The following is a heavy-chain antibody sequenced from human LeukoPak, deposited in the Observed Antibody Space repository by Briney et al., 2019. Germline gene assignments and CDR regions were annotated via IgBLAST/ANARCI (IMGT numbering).Heavy chain of an antibody. CDR3: ARVQTTVTTLDY. D-gene: IGHD4-17*01. Sequence: PGGSLRLSCSASGFTFSSYAMHWVRQAPGKGLEYVSAISSNGGSTYYADSVKGRFTISRDNSKNTLYLQMNSLRAEDTAVYYCARVQTTVTTLDYWGQGTLVTVSS. J-gene: IGHJ4*02. V-gene: IGHV3-64*04. CDR1: GFTFSSYA. CDR2: ISSNGGST.